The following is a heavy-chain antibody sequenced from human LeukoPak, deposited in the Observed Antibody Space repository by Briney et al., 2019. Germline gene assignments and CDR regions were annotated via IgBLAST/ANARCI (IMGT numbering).Heavy chain of an antibody. CDR3: VRLSRGAMNYYMDV. Sequence: GGTLRLSCAASGFSFRSDGMSWVRQAPGKGLEWVSGILGGAGSTYYADSVKGRFTISRDNSKNTLYLQMNSLRAEDTAVYYCVRLSRGAMNYYMDVWGKGTTVTISS. CDR2: ILGGAGST. D-gene: IGHD3-10*01. J-gene: IGHJ6*03. V-gene: IGHV3-23*01. CDR1: GFSFRSDG.